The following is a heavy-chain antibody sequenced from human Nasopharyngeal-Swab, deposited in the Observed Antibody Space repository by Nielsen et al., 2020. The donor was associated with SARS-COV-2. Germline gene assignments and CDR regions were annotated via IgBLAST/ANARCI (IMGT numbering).Heavy chain of an antibody. D-gene: IGHD2-15*01. CDR3: SRCGGSCYTGKDC. V-gene: IGHV3-73*01. CDR2: IRSKGNSYAT. CDR1: GFIFSDSA. Sequence: GGSLRLSCAASGFIFSDSAIHWVRQASGKGLEWVGRIRSKGNSYATEYAASVEGRFTISRDDSKNTAYLQMNSLMTEDTAVYYCSRCGGSCYTGKDCWGQGTLVTVSS. J-gene: IGHJ4*02.